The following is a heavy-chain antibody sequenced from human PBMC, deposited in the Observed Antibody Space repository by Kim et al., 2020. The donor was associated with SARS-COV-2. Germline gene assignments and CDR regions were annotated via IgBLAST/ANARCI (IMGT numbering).Heavy chain of an antibody. D-gene: IGHD5-12*01. CDR2: ISYDGSNK. V-gene: IGHV3-30*04. Sequence: GGSLRLSCAASGFTFSSYAMHWVRQAPGKGLEWVAVISYDGSNKYYADSVKGRFTISRDNSKNTLYLQMNSLRAEDTAVYYCARAQGGATITEPPGYWGQGTLVTVSS. J-gene: IGHJ4*02. CDR3: ARAQGGATITEPPGY. CDR1: GFTFSSYA.